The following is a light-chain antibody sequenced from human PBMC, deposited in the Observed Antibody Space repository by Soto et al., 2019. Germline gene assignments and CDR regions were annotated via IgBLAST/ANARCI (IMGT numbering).Light chain of an antibody. J-gene: IGLJ1*01. CDR2: AVT. Sequence: QSALTQPRSVAGSPGQSVTIACTGTSSDVGGYNYVSWYQQYPGKAPKVMIYAVTKRPSGVPDRISGSKSGNTASLTISGLQAEDEASFYCFSYVGSYTHYVFVIGTKVTVL. CDR1: SSDVGGYNY. V-gene: IGLV2-11*01. CDR3: FSYVGSYTHYV.